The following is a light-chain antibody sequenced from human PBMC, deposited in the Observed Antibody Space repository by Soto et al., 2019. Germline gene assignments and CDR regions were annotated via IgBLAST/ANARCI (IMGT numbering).Light chain of an antibody. J-gene: IGLJ3*02. CDR3: SSYSTTTTPPWV. CDR1: SSDVGGYNY. V-gene: IGLV2-14*01. CDR2: EVS. Sequence: QSVLTQPPSASGSPGQSVAISCTGTSSDVGGYNYVSWYQQHPCKAPKLMIYEVSDRHSGVSTRFSASKSGNTASLTISGLQAEDEDDYYYSSYSTTTTPPWVFGGGTKVTVL.